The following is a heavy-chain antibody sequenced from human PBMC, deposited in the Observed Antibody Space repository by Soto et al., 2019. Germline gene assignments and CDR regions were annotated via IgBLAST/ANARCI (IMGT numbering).Heavy chain of an antibody. CDR1: GFTFSSYA. V-gene: IGHV3-30-3*01. CDR3: AREGRYYYDSSGYFFDY. J-gene: IGHJ4*02. CDR2: ISYDGSNK. D-gene: IGHD3-22*01. Sequence: QVQLVESGGGVVQPGRSLRLSCAASGFTFSSYAMHWVRQAPGKGLEWVAVISYDGSNKYYADSVKGRFTISRDNSKNTLYLQTNSLRAEDTAVYYCAREGRYYYDSSGYFFDYWGQGTLVTVSS.